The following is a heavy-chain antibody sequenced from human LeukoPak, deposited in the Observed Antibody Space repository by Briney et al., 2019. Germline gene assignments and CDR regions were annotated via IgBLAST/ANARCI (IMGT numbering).Heavy chain of an antibody. CDR2: IKDDGGEK. CDR3: ARDSYILTGYYSY. J-gene: IGHJ4*02. CDR1: GFTFTTYW. V-gene: IGHV3-7*01. D-gene: IGHD3-9*01. Sequence: GGSLRLSCAVSGFTFTTYWMSWVRQAPGKGLEWVANIKDDGGEKYYVDSVKGRFTISRDNTKNLLFLQMNNLRAEDTAVYYCARDSYILTGYYSYWGQGTLVTVSS.